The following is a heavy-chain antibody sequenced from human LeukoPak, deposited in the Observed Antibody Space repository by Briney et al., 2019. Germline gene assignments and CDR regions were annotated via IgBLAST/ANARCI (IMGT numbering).Heavy chain of an antibody. J-gene: IGHJ3*02. V-gene: IGHV4-39*07. CDR1: GGSISSSSYY. CDR2: IYYSGST. D-gene: IGHD5-12*01. Sequence: SETLSLTCTVSGGSISSSSYYWGWIRQPPGKGLEWIGSIYYSGSTNYNPSLKSRVTISVDTSKNQFSLKLSSVTAADTAVYYCARGIKFPHAFDIWGQGTMVTVSS. CDR3: ARGIKFPHAFDI.